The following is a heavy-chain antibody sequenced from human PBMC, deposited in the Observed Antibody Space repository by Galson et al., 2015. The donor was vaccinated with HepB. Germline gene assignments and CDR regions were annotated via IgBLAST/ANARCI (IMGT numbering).Heavy chain of an antibody. D-gene: IGHD3-10*01. V-gene: IGHV1-46*01. Sequence: SVKVSCKASGYTFTSYYMNWVRQAPGQGLEWMGIINPSGGSTSYAQKFQDRVTMTRDTSTSTVYMELSSLRSEDTAVYYCARAPYMVRGLFDYWGQGTLVTVSS. CDR2: INPSGGST. J-gene: IGHJ4*02. CDR3: ARAPYMVRGLFDY. CDR1: GYTFTSYY.